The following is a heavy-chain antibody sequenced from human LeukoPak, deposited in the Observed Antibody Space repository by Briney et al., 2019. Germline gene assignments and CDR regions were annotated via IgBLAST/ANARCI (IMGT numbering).Heavy chain of an antibody. CDR1: GGPFSGYY. D-gene: IGHD5-24*01. Sequence: SETLSLTCAVYGGPFSGYYWSWIRQPPGKGLEWIGEINHSGSTNNNPSLKSRVTIPVDTSRSQFFLKLSSVAAADTAVYYCARGGGGRWLQMFNYWGQGTLVTVSS. J-gene: IGHJ4*02. V-gene: IGHV4-34*01. CDR3: ARGGGGRWLQMFNY. CDR2: INHSGST.